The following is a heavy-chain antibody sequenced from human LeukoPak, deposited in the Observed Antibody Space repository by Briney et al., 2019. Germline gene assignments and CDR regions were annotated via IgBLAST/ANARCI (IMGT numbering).Heavy chain of an antibody. J-gene: IGHJ4*02. CDR1: GGSISSNSYY. Sequence: PSETLSLTCAVSGGSISSNSYYWGWIRQPPGKGLEWIGSIYYSGSTYYNPSLKSRVTISVDTSKNQFSLKLSSVTAADTAVYYCAREPKYYYDSSGYAAVGYFDYWGQGTLVTVSS. V-gene: IGHV4-39*07. CDR3: AREPKYYYDSSGYAAVGYFDY. CDR2: IYYSGST. D-gene: IGHD3-22*01.